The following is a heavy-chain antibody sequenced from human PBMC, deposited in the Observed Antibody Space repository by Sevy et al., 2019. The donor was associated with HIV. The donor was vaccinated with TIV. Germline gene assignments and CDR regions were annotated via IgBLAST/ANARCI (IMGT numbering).Heavy chain of an antibody. V-gene: IGHV1-69*13. Sequence: ASVKVSCKASGGTFSIYALSWVRQAPGQGLEWMGGIIPIFGTTNFAQTFQGRVTITADESRSTAYMELSSLKPADTAVYYCARTPLLSIPGTTDVYFDIWGQGTLVTVSS. D-gene: IGHD4-4*01. CDR1: GGTFSIYA. J-gene: IGHJ4*02. CDR3: ARTPLLSIPGTTDVYFDI. CDR2: IIPIFGTT.